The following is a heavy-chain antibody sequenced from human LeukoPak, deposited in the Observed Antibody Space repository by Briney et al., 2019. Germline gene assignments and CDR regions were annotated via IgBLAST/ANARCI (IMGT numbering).Heavy chain of an antibody. J-gene: IGHJ4*02. Sequence: PGRSLRLSCAASGFTFSSYAMHWVRQAPGKGLEWVAVISYDGSNKYYADSVKGRFTISRDNSKNTLYLQMNSLRAEDTAVYYCARGGYSSGWPFDYWGQGTLVTVSS. D-gene: IGHD6-19*01. CDR3: ARGGYSSGWPFDY. CDR1: GFTFSSYA. V-gene: IGHV3-30-3*01. CDR2: ISYDGSNK.